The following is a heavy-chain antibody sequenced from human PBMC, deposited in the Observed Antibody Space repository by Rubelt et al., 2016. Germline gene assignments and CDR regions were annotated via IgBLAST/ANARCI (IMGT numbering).Heavy chain of an antibody. Sequence: QVQLVQSGSELKKPGASVKVSCKASGYTFTSYAMNWVRQAPGQGLEWMGWINTNTGNPTYAQGFTGRFCCYLDTSGRTAYLQISSLKAEDTAGYYCARGMRWFGENYWGQGTLVTVSS. CDR2: INTNTGNP. CDR3: ARGMRWFGENY. D-gene: IGHD3-10*01. V-gene: IGHV7-4-1*02. J-gene: IGHJ4*02. CDR1: GYTFTSYA.